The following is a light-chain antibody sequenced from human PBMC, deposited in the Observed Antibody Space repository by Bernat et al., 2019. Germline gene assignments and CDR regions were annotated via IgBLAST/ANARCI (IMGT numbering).Light chain of an antibody. Sequence: QTVVTQEPSFSVSPGGTVTLTCGLSSGSVSTSYYPGWYQQNPGQAPRTLIYSTNTRSSGVPDRFSGSILGNKAALTITGAQADDESDYYCVLYMGSGVGVFGGGTKLTGL. CDR1: SGSVSTSYY. J-gene: IGLJ2*01. CDR2: STN. V-gene: IGLV8-61*01. CDR3: VLYMGSGVGV.